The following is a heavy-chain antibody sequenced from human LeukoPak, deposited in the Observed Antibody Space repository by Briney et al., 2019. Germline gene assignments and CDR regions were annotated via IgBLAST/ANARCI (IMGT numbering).Heavy chain of an antibody. CDR1: GGSFSGHY. CDR2: INDSGST. CDR3: AKNNWFDP. J-gene: IGHJ5*02. Sequence: SETLSLTCAVSGGSFSGHYWSWIRQPPGEGLEWIGEINDSGSTKYNPSLKSRVTISAHTSKNQFSLKLSSVTAADTAVDYCAKNNWFDPWGQGTLVTVSS. V-gene: IGHV4-34*01.